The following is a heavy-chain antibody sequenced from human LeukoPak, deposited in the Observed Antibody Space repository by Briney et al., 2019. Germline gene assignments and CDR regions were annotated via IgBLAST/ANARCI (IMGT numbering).Heavy chain of an antibody. J-gene: IGHJ4*02. D-gene: IGHD2-2*01. CDR3: ATDPALGY. CDR1: GFTFSSYA. V-gene: IGHV3-15*01. Sequence: PGGSLRLSCAASGFTFSSYAMSWVRQAPGKGLEWVGRFRSKIDGGRIDYPVPMKGRFIISRDDSKSTLYLQMNDLKTEDTAVYYCATDPALGYWGQGTLVTVSS. CDR2: FRSKIDGGRI.